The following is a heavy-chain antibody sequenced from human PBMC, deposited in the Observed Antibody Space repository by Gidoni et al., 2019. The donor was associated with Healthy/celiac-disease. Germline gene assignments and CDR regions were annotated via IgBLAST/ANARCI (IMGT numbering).Heavy chain of an antibody. CDR1: GGSISISSYY. V-gene: IGHV4-39*01. J-gene: IGHJ5*02. CDR3: ARTPLTYYYGSGRWFDP. Sequence: QLQLQESAPGLVKPSETLSLTCTVSGGSISISSYYWGWIRQPPGKGLEWIGIIYYSGSTYYNPSLKSRVTISVDTSKNQFSLKLSSVTAADTAVYYCARTPLTYYYGSGRWFDPWGQGTLVTVSS. D-gene: IGHD3-10*01. CDR2: IYYSGST.